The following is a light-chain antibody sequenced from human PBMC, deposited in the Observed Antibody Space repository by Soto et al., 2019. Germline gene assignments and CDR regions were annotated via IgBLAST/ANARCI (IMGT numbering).Light chain of an antibody. CDR1: QSVLYSSNNKNY. Sequence: DIVMTQSPDSLAVSLGERATINCKSSQSVLYSSNNKNYLAWYQQKPGQPPRLLIYWASTRESGVPDRFSGSGSGTDFTLTISSLQAEEVGVYDCQQYYSTLPYTFGQGTKLEIK. CDR3: QQYYSTLPYT. J-gene: IGKJ2*01. CDR2: WAS. V-gene: IGKV4-1*01.